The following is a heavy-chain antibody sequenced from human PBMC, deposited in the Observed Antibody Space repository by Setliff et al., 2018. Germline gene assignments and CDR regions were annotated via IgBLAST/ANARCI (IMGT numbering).Heavy chain of an antibody. CDR2: IYHSGGT. CDR3: AKHRSYFDY. CDR1: GYSISNDYF. J-gene: IGHJ4*02. Sequence: SETLSLTCTVSGYSISNDYFWGWIRRPPGKGLEWIGSIYHSGGTSYYPSLKSRVTISVDTSKNQFSLNLSSVTAADTAVYYCAKHRSYFDYWGQGTLVTVST. V-gene: IGHV4-38-2*02.